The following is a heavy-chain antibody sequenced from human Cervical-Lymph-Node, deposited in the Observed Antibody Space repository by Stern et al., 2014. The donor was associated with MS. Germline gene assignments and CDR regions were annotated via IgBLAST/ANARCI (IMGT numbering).Heavy chain of an antibody. CDR1: GFTFSDYT. CDR2: IFGDGPTK. CDR3: ARDRLYSSGWTYFDY. Sequence: DQLVESGGGVVQPGRSLRISCGASGFTFSDYTMHWVRQAPGKGLEWGANIFGDGPTKSSADSVKGRFTISRDNSKNTLYVQMSSLRTEDTAVYYCARDRLYSSGWTYFDYWGQGTVVTVSS. D-gene: IGHD6-19*01. V-gene: IGHV3-30*04. J-gene: IGHJ4*02.